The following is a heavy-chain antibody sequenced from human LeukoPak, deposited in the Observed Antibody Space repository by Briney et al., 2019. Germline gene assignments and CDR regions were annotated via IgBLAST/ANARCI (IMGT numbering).Heavy chain of an antibody. Sequence: GGSLGLSCAASGFTFSSYWMHWVRQAPGKGLVWVSRIDSDGNSAVYADSVKGRFTISRDNAKNTLYLQINSLRVEYTAVYYCVRHCLNSGRHWFDPWGQGTLVTVSS. V-gene: IGHV3-74*01. D-gene: IGHD4-23*01. CDR1: GFTFSSYW. CDR3: VRHCLNSGRHWFDP. CDR2: IDSDGNSA. J-gene: IGHJ5*02.